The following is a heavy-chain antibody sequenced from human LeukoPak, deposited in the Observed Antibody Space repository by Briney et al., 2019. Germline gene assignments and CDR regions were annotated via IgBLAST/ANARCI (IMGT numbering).Heavy chain of an antibody. Sequence: GSLRLSCAASGFTFSSYSMNWVRQAPGKGLEWVSSISSSSSYIYYADSVKGRFTISRDNAKNSLYLQMNSLRAEDTAVYYCARVALVDTAMVNAFYYYYGMDVWGQGTTVTVSS. D-gene: IGHD5-18*01. J-gene: IGHJ6*02. CDR1: GFTFSSYS. CDR2: ISSSSSYI. V-gene: IGHV3-21*01. CDR3: ARVALVDTAMVNAFYYYYGMDV.